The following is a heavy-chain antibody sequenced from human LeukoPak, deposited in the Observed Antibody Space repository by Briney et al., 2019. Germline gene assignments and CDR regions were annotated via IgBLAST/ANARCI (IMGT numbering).Heavy chain of an antibody. CDR3: ARSGGYGWDY. CDR2: ITATSLHI. V-gene: IGHV3-21*01. D-gene: IGHD5-12*01. CDR1: GVTFSGYS. Sequence: GGSLRLSCAASGVTFSGYSMNWVRQAPGKGLEWVSAITATSLHIYYADSVKGRFTISRDSAENSLFLQMNNLRVDDTAVYYCARSGGYGWDYWGQGAVVTVSS. J-gene: IGHJ4*02.